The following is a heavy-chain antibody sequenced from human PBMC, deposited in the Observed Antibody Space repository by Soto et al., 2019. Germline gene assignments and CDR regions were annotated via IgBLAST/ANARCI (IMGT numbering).Heavy chain of an antibody. CDR2: ISGSGGST. CDR3: AKRYYYDSSGYYHSLLDY. V-gene: IGHV3-23*01. D-gene: IGHD3-22*01. J-gene: IGHJ4*02. Sequence: GGSLRLSCAASGFTFSSYAMSWVRQAPGKGLEWVSAISGSGGSTYYADSVKGRFTISRDNSKNTLYLQMNSLRAEDTAVYYCAKRYYYDSSGYYHSLLDYWGQGTLVTVSS. CDR1: GFTFSSYA.